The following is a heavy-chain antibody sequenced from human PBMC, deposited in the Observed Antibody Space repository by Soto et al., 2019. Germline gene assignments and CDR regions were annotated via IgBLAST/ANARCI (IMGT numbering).Heavy chain of an antibody. J-gene: IGHJ6*02. D-gene: IGHD6-13*01. CDR3: ARGGYSSSWSSDYYGMDV. CDR1: GYTFTGYY. CDR2: INPNSGGT. Sequence: ASVKVSCKXSGYTFTGYYMHWVRQAPGQGLEWMGWINPNSGGTNYAQKFQGRVTMTRDTSISTAYMELSRLRSDDAAVYYCARGGYSSSWSSDYYGMDVWGQGTTVTVSS. V-gene: IGHV1-2*02.